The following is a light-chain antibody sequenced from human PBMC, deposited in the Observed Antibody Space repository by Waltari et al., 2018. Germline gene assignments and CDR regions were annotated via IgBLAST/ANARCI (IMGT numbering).Light chain of an antibody. V-gene: IGLV4-69*01. J-gene: IGLJ2*01. CDR2: LNSDGSH. CDR3: QTWATGIRV. CDR1: SWHSSHA. Sequence: QLVLTQSPSASASLGASVKLTCTLSSWHSSHAIAWPQQQPEKGPRYLMRLNSDGSHTKGDGIPDRFSGSSSGAERYLTISSLQSEDEADYYCQTWATGIRVFGGGTKLTVL.